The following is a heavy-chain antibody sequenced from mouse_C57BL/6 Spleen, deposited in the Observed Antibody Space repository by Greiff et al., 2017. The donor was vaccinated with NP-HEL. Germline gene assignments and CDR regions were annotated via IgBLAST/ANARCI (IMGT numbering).Heavy chain of an antibody. V-gene: IGHV1-81*01. CDR2: IYPRSGNT. CDR3: ARGDDYPFAY. CDR1: GYTFTSYG. D-gene: IGHD2-4*01. J-gene: IGHJ3*01. Sequence: VKLQESGAELARPGASVKLSCKASGYTFTSYGISWVKQRTGQGLEWIGEIYPRSGNTYYNEKFKGKATLTADKSSSTAYMELRSLTSEDSAVYFCARGDDYPFAYWGQRTLVTVSA.